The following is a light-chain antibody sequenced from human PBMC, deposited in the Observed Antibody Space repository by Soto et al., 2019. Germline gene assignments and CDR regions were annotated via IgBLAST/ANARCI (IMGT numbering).Light chain of an antibody. V-gene: IGKV1-5*03. Sequence: DIQMTQSPSTLSASVGDRVTITCRASQSIRSWLAWYQQKPGKAPKLLIYKASGLESGVPSRFSGSGSGTEFTLTISSLQPDDFATYYCQQYDSFSPLTFGGGTKVEIK. CDR3: QQYDSFSPLT. J-gene: IGKJ4*01. CDR1: QSIRSW. CDR2: KAS.